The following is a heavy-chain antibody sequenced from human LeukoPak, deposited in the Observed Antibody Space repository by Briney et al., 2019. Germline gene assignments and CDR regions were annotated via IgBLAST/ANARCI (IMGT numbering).Heavy chain of an antibody. CDR3: AVEMATQTFSSLDY. D-gene: IGHD5-24*01. V-gene: IGHV4-39*07. CDR2: IYYTGIS. Sequence: SETLSLTCTVSGGSISSSTYYWGWIRQPPGKGLEWIGRIYYTGISYYSPSLKSRVTISVDTSNHQFSLNLNSVTAADTAVYYCAVEMATQTFSSLDYWGQGTLVTVSS. J-gene: IGHJ4*02. CDR1: GGSISSSTYY.